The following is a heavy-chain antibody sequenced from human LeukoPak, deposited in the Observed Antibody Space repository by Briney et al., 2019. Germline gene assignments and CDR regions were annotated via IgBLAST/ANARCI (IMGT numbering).Heavy chain of an antibody. CDR2: IYYSGST. V-gene: IGHV4-59*01. D-gene: IGHD4-23*01. CDR1: DGSISSYY. CDR3: ARGGNSEPYYFDY. J-gene: IGHJ4*02. Sequence: SETLSLTCTVSDGSISSYYWSWIRQPPGKGLEWIGYIYYSGSTNYNPSLKSRVTISVDTSKNQFSLKLSSVTAADTAVYYCARGGNSEPYYFDYWGQGTLVTVSS.